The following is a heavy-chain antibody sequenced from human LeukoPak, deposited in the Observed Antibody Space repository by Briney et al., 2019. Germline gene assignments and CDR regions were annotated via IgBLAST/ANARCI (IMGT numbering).Heavy chain of an antibody. Sequence: GGSLRLSCAASGFTFSSYWMSWVRQAPGKGLEWVANIKQNGSEKYYVDSVKGRFTISRDNAKNSLYLQMNSLRAEDTAVYYCARGLLRGSSSSKAYYFDYWGQGTLVTVSS. D-gene: IGHD6-6*01. CDR3: ARGLLRGSSSSKAYYFDY. CDR2: IKQNGSEK. J-gene: IGHJ4*02. V-gene: IGHV3-7*01. CDR1: GFTFSSYW.